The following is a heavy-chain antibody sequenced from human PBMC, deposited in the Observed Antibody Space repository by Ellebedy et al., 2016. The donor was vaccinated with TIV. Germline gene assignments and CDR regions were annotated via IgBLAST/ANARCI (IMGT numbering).Heavy chain of an antibody. J-gene: IGHJ4*02. Sequence: GGSLRLSXAASGFILTSYAMTWVRQVPGKGLEWVSSIRLYDGSTVYADSVKVRFTISRDISKNTVYLQMDSLTAEDTAVYYCGKAGSDWFFDYWGQGLLVTVSS. V-gene: IGHV3-23*01. CDR3: GKAGSDWFFDY. CDR2: IRLYDGST. CDR1: GFILTSYA. D-gene: IGHD6-19*01.